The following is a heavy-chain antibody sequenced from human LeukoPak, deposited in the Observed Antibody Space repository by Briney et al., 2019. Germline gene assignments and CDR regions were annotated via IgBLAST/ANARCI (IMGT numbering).Heavy chain of an antibody. CDR3: ARGVGGADS. Sequence: GGSLRLPCAASGFTVSSNYMSWVRQAPGKGLEWVANIKQDGSEQYYVDSVKGRFIISRDNAKNSVYLQMNSLRAEDTAVYYCARGVGGADSWGQGTLVTVSS. D-gene: IGHD2-21*01. CDR2: IKQDGSEQ. J-gene: IGHJ4*02. CDR1: GFTVSSNY. V-gene: IGHV3-7*01.